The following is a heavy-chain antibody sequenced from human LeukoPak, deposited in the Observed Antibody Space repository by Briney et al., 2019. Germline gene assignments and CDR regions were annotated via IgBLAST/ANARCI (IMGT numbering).Heavy chain of an antibody. CDR3: ARGRWQCDY. CDR2: IYYSGST. Sequence: SETLSLTCAVSGGSISSYYWSWIRQPPGKGLEWIGNIYYSGSTNYNPSLKSRVTISVDTSKNQFSLKLSSVTAADTAVYYCARGRWQCDYWGQGTLVTVSS. CDR1: GGSISSYY. D-gene: IGHD4-23*01. J-gene: IGHJ4*02. V-gene: IGHV4-59*01.